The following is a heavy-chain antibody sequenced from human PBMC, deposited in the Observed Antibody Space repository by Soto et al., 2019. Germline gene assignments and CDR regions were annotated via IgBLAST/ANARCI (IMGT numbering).Heavy chain of an antibody. V-gene: IGHV4-61*01. CDR3: ARGGGYDSFDF. Sequence: PSETLSLTCTVSGGSVRDGSYYWAWLRQPPGKGLEWIGHIYHSGSTIYNPSLKSRVTISIDTSKSQFSLNLSSMTAADKAVYYCARGGGYDSFDFWGQGIQVTVSS. J-gene: IGHJ4*02. D-gene: IGHD2-15*01. CDR2: IYHSGST. CDR1: GGSVRDGSYY.